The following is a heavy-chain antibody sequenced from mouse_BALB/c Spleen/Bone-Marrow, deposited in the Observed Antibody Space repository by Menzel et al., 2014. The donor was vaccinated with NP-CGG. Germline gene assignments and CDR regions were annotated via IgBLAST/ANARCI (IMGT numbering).Heavy chain of an antibody. CDR3: ASRYDAMDY. J-gene: IGHJ4*01. CDR1: GYTFSSYR. CDR2: ILPGSGST. V-gene: IGHV1-9*01. Sequence: QVQLQQSGAELMKPGASVKISCKATGYTFSSYRIEWVKQRPGHGLEWIGEILPGSGSTDYNEKFKGKATFTADTSSNKAYIQLSSLTSEDSAVYYCASRYDAMDYWGQGTSVTVSS.